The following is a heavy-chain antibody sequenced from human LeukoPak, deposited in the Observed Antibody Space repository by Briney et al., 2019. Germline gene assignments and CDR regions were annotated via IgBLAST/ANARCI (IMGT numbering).Heavy chain of an antibody. CDR2: ISSSGSTM. D-gene: IGHD5-18*01. V-gene: IGHV3-48*03. CDR3: ARDLSSRGYTYGTPAFTFDI. CDR1: GFTFSSYE. Sequence: QSGGSLRLSCAASGFTFSSYEMNWVRQAPGKGLEWVSYISSSGSTMYYADSVKGRFTISRDNAKNSLSLLMNSLRAEDTAVYYCARDLSSRGYTYGTPAFTFDIWGQGTMVTVSS. J-gene: IGHJ3*02.